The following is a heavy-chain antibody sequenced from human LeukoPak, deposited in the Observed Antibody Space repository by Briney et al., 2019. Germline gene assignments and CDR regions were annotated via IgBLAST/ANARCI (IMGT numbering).Heavy chain of an antibody. J-gene: IGHJ3*02. V-gene: IGHV3-48*01. D-gene: IGHD3-10*01. CDR2: ISSSSSTI. CDR3: ARGLGSGRHAFDI. CDR1: GFTFSSYS. Sequence: GGSLRLSCAASGFTFSSYSMNWVRQAPGKGLEWVSYISSSSSTIYYADSVKGRFTISRDNARNSLYLQMNSLRAEDTAVYYCARGLGSGRHAFDIWGQGTMVTVSS.